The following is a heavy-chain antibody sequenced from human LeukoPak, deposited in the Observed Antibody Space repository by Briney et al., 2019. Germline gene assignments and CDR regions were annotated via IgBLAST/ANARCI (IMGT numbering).Heavy chain of an antibody. J-gene: IGHJ5*02. Sequence: QTGRSLRLSCAASGFTFSTYVMHWVRQAPGKELEWVALIWYAESNEYYADSVKGRFTVSRDNSRSMMYLQMNSLRAEDTAVYYCARSPEPFDYGPYNWFDPWGQGTRVTVSS. CDR1: GFTFSTYV. D-gene: IGHD4-17*01. CDR2: IWYAESNE. V-gene: IGHV3-33*01. CDR3: ARSPEPFDYGPYNWFDP.